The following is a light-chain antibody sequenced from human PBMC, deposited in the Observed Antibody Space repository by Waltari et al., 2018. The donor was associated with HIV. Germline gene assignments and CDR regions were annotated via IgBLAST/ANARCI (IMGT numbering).Light chain of an antibody. CDR3: AAWDDSLNGVV. CDR2: SNI. Sequence: QSVLTQPPPASGTPGQRVTTPCSGSSSHIGSITVTGYQPRPGTAPKLLIYSNIQRPSGFPDRFSGAKSGTSASLAISGLQSEDEADYYCAAWDDSLNGVVFGGGTKLTVL. V-gene: IGLV1-44*01. J-gene: IGLJ2*01. CDR1: SSHIGSIT.